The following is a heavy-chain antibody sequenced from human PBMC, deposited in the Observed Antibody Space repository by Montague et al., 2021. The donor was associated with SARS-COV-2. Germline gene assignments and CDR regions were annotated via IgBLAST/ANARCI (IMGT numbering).Heavy chain of an antibody. Sequence: SETLSLTCAVSGGSISSSNWYWCVRHLPAGGVVWFGEIYHSGSTNYNPPLKSRHTISVDKTNNQFFLKMSSVTAAATAVYYCWRRYCSSTSCPNWFDPWGQGTLVTVSS. CDR2: IYHSGST. V-gene: IGHV4-4*02. D-gene: IGHD2-2*01. CDR3: WRRYCSSTSCPNWFDP. CDR1: GGSISSSNW. J-gene: IGHJ5*02.